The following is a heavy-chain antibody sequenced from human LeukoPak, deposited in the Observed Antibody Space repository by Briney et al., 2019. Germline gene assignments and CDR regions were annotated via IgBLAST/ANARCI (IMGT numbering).Heavy chain of an antibody. V-gene: IGHV4-39*07. J-gene: IGHJ4*02. CDR3: ARGRLRYFDWLSSAFDY. Sequence: SETLSLTCAVSGGSISSSSYYWGWIRQPPGKGLEWIGEINHSGSTNYNPSLKSRVTISVDTSKNQFSLKLSSVTAADTAVYYCARGRLRYFDWLSSAFDYWGQGTLVTVSS. CDR2: INHSGST. D-gene: IGHD3-9*01. CDR1: GGSISSSSYY.